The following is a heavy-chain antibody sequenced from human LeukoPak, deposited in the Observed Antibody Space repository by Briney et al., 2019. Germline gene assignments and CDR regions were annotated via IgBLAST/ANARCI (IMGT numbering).Heavy chain of an antibody. V-gene: IGHV4-38-2*02. Sequence: SETLSLTCTVSGYSISSGYYRGWIRQPPGKGLEWIGSIYHSGTTYYNPSLKSRVTISVDTSKNQFSLKLSSVTAADTAVYYCARVKGRLSWFDPWGQGTLFTVSS. CDR3: ARVKGRLSWFDP. J-gene: IGHJ5*02. CDR1: GYSISSGYY. CDR2: IYHSGTT.